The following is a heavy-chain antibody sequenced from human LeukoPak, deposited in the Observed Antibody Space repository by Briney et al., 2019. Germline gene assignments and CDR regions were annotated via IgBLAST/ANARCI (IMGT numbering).Heavy chain of an antibody. CDR2: IYNSGST. D-gene: IGHD3-22*01. CDR1: DGSISSYY. CDR3: ARAALYFDSSAYSYYFDY. Sequence: SETLSLTCTVSDGSISSYYWSWIRQPPGKGLEWIGNIYNSGSTNYNPSFKSRVTMSVDPSKNQFSLRLSSVTAADTAVYFCARAALYFDSSAYSYYFDYWGQGTLVTVSS. J-gene: IGHJ4*02. V-gene: IGHV4-59*01.